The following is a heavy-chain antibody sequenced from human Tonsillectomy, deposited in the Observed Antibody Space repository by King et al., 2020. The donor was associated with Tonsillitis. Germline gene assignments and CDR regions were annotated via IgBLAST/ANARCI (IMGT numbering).Heavy chain of an antibody. CDR3: ARDSYTTPPL. CDR2: MYPNTGDT. J-gene: IGHJ4*02. D-gene: IGHD1-1*01. CDR1: GYTFIGYY. V-gene: IGHV1-2*02. Sequence: QLVQSGAEVKKPGASVKVSCKASGYTFIGYYIHWVRQAPGQGLEWMGWMYPNTGDTNYAQKFQGRVTMTRDTSISTAYMELSNLRSDDTAVYYCARDSYTTPPLWGQGTLVTVSS.